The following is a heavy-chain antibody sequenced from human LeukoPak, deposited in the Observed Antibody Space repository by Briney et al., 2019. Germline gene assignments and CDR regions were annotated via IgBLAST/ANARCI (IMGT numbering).Heavy chain of an antibody. V-gene: IGHV3-23*01. Sequence: PGGSLRLSCAASGFTFSSYAMSWVRQAPGKGLEWVSAISGSGGSTYYADSVKGRFTISRDNSKNTLYLQMNSLRAEDTAVYYCAKAQLRSLEWLSYFDYWGQGTLVTVSS. CDR1: GFTFSSYA. D-gene: IGHD3-3*01. CDR3: AKAQLRSLEWLSYFDY. CDR2: ISGSGGST. J-gene: IGHJ4*02.